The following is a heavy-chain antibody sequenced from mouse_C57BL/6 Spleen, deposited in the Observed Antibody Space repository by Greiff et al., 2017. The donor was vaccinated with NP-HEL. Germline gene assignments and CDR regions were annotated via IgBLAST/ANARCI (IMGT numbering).Heavy chain of an antibody. CDR2: IYPGDGDT. Sequence: QVQLKDSGPELVKPGASVKISCKASGYAFSSSWMNWVKQRPGKGLEWIGRIYPGDGDTNYNGKFKGKATLTADKSSSTAYMQLSSLTSEDSAVYFGAPTMMTTGFGYAMDYWGRGTSVTVSS. V-gene: IGHV1-82*01. CDR1: GYAFSSSW. D-gene: IGHD2-4*01. J-gene: IGHJ4*01. CDR3: APTMMTTGFGYAMDY.